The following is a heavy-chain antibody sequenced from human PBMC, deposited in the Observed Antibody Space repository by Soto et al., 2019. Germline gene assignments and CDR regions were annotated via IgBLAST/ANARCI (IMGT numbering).Heavy chain of an antibody. Sequence: GESLKISCKGSGYSFTSYWIAWVRQMPGKGLEWMGIIYPGDSNTGYSPSFQGQVTISADKSISTAYLQWSSLKASDTAMYYCARDLDYGGNSDLFAPWGQGTLVTVSS. V-gene: IGHV5-51*01. CDR1: GYSFTSYW. D-gene: IGHD4-17*01. CDR3: ARDLDYGGNSDLFAP. CDR2: IYPGDSNT. J-gene: IGHJ5*02.